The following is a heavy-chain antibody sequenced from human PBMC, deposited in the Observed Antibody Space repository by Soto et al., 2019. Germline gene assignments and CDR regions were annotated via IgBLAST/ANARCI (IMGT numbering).Heavy chain of an antibody. Sequence: QVQLVQSGAEVKKPGSSVKVSCKASGGTFSSYTISWVRQAPGQGLEWMGRIIPILGIANYAQKFQGRVTITADKSTSTAYMELSSLPSENTAVYYCARDSATPFDYWCKGTLVTVSS. V-gene: IGHV1-69*08. CDR3: ARDSATPFDY. J-gene: IGHJ4*02. D-gene: IGHD2-15*01. CDR1: GGTFSSYT. CDR2: IIPILGIA.